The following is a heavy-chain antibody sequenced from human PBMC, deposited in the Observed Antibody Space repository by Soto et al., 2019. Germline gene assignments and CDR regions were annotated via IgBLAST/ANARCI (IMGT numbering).Heavy chain of an antibody. V-gene: IGHV1-8*01. CDR2: MSPSSGNT. D-gene: IGHD3-10*01. CDR3: ARVGGQLFGDHGMDV. J-gene: IGHJ6*02. CDR1: GYTFTTYE. Sequence: QVQLVQSGAEVKKPGASVKVSCKASGYTFTTYEINWVRQVPGQGLEWMGWMSPSSGNTGYVDQFRGRVTMTSNTPMTTAYMELSSLRSEDTAEYYCARVGGQLFGDHGMDVWGQGTTVTVSS.